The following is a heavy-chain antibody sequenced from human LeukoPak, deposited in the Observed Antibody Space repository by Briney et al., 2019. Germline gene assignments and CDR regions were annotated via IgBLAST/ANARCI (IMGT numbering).Heavy chain of an antibody. J-gene: IGHJ4*02. V-gene: IGHV3-30-3*01. CDR1: GFTFDDYA. Sequence: GGSLRLSCAASGFTFDDYAMHWVRQAPGKGLEWVAVISYDGSNKYYADSVKGRFTISRDNSKNTLYLQMNSLRAEDTAVYYCAREGVVAAELDYWGQGTLVTVSS. D-gene: IGHD2-15*01. CDR3: AREGVVAAELDY. CDR2: ISYDGSNK.